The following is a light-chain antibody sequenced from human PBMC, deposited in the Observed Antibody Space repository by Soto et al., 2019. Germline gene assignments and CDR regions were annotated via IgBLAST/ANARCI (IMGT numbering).Light chain of an antibody. CDR1: QSISSW. Sequence: IQMPQSPSTLSASVGYIVTNTCRASQSISSWLAWYRQKPGKAPNLLIYDASTLQEGVPSRFSGSGSGTEFTLTVTRLQPDDFATYFCQQYDKYSTFGHGTKVDI. CDR2: DAS. CDR3: QQYDKYST. J-gene: IGKJ1*01. V-gene: IGKV1-5*01.